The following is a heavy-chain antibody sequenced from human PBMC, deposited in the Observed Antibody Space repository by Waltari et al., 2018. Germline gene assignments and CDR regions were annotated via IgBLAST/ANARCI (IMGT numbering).Heavy chain of an antibody. D-gene: IGHD2-2*01. J-gene: IGHJ4*02. V-gene: IGHV3-23*01. CDR2: IRGSGGSR. CDR1: GFTIRSYA. Sequence: EVQLLESGGGLVQPGGSLRLSCAAYGFTIRSYAMSWVRQAPGKGLVWVSAIRGSGGSRDYEDSVKGRVTISRDNSKNTLYLQMNSLRAEDTAVYYCAKGVVPAGMVPFDYWGQGTLVTVSS. CDR3: AKGVVPAGMVPFDY.